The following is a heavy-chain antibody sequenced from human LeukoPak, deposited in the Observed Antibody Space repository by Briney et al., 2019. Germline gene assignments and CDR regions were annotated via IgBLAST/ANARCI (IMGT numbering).Heavy chain of an antibody. CDR3: ARCGATIAWFDP. J-gene: IGHJ5*02. CDR2: IKPNSGGT. CDR1: RSTFTGYY. V-gene: IGHV1-2*06. D-gene: IGHD5-12*01. Sequence: ASVKVCCKASRSTFTGYYMHTVRQAPGHELEGMGRIKPNSGGTNYAQKFPCRVTMATHTSISRAYSELSRLRSDDAAVYDCARCGATIAWFDPWGQGTLVTVSS.